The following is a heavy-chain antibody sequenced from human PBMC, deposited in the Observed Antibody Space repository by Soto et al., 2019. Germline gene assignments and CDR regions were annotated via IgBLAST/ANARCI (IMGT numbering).Heavy chain of an antibody. Sequence: GGSLRLSCATSGFTFSRYCPHWVRQAPGKGLEWVAVIWYDGSNKYYADSVKGRFTISRDNSKNTLYLQMNSLRAEDTAVYYCASDSKGYCSGGSCYPVDYWGQGTLVTVSS. J-gene: IGHJ4*02. CDR2: IWYDGSNK. V-gene: IGHV3-33*01. D-gene: IGHD2-15*01. CDR1: GFTFSRYC. CDR3: ASDSKGYCSGGSCYPVDY.